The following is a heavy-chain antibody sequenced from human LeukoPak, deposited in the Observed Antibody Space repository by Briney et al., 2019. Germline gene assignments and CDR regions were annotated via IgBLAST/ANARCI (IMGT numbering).Heavy chain of an antibody. V-gene: IGHV3-9*01. D-gene: IGHD3-3*01. CDR3: AKGLPGTYYDFYGMDV. CDR2: ISWNSGSI. Sequence: PGGSLRLSCAASGFTFSSYAMSWVRQAPGKGLEWVSGISWNSGSIGYADSVKGRFTISRDNAKNSLYLQMNSLRAEDTALYYCAKGLPGTYYDFYGMDVWGQGTTVTVSS. J-gene: IGHJ6*02. CDR1: GFTFSSYA.